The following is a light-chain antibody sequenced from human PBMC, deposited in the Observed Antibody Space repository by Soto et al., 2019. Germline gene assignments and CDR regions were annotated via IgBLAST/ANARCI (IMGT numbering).Light chain of an antibody. CDR3: GSFTSKHIYV. CDR1: HNDIGTYDY. J-gene: IGLJ1*01. Sequence: QTVLPQPTSVSVFPGQSITISCTGNHNDIGTYDYVPCYQQHPGRAPRLLLHGVTAQRSGIYGRFPASKSGLPAPLTNSRLQPEDESDYYCGSFTSKHIYVFGPGTRVTV. CDR2: GVT. V-gene: IGLV2-14*03.